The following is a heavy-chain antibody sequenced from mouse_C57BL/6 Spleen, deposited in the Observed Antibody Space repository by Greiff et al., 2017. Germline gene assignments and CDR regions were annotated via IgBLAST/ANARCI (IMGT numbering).Heavy chain of an antibody. CDR1: GFTFSSYA. V-gene: IGHV5-4*01. J-gene: IGHJ3*01. CDR3: AREAGAGVLDY. D-gene: IGHD4-1*01. Sequence: EVQLLESGAGLVKPGGSLKISCAASGFTFSSYAMSWVRQTPGKRLEWVGTLSDGGGYTYYPAHVKGRFTITEDNAKSKVYLQMSRLKSEDTAMYYCAREAGAGVLDYWGQGTLVTVSA. CDR2: LSDGGGYT.